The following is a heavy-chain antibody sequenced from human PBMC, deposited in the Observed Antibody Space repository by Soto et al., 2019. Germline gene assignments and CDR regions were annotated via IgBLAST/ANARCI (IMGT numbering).Heavy chain of an antibody. D-gene: IGHD6-13*01. CDR2: IFSNDEK. V-gene: IGHV2-26*01. CDR3: ARAPGMSYFDY. Sequence: SGPTLVNPTETLTLTCTVSGFSLSNARMGVSWIRQPPGKALEWLAHIFSNDEKSYSTSLKSRLTISKDTSKSQVVLTMTNMDPVDAATYYCARAPGMSYFDYWGQGTLVTVSS. CDR1: GFSLSNARMG. J-gene: IGHJ4*02.